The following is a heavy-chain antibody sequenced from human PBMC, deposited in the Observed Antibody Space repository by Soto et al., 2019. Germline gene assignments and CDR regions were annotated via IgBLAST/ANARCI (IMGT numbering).Heavy chain of an antibody. D-gene: IGHD6-13*01. CDR2: IYYSGST. CDR3: ARQRDRSWYDYYYYYGMDV. Sequence: QVQLQESGPGLVKPSETLSLTCTVSGGSISSYYWSWIRQPPGKGLEWIGYIYYSGSTNYNPSLKSRVTISVDTSKNQFSLKLSSVTAADTAVYYCARQRDRSWYDYYYYYGMDVWGQGTTVTVSS. CDR1: GGSISSYY. V-gene: IGHV4-59*08. J-gene: IGHJ6*02.